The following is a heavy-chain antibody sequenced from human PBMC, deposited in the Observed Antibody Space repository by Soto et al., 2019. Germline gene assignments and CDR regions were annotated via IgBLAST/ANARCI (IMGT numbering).Heavy chain of an antibody. Sequence: EVQLLESGGGLVQPGGSLRLSCAASGFTFSSYAMRWVRQAPGKGLEWVSAISGSGGSTYYADSVNGRFTISRDNSKNTLYLQMNSLRAEDTAVYYCAKDNVIVGVVIYWYFDLWGRGTLVTVSS. V-gene: IGHV3-23*01. CDR2: ISGSGGST. D-gene: IGHD3-3*01. CDR1: GFTFSSYA. J-gene: IGHJ2*01. CDR3: AKDNVIVGVVIYWYFDL.